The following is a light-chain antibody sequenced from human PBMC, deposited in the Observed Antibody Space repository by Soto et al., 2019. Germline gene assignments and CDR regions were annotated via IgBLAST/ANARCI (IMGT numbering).Light chain of an antibody. CDR2: DTD. CDR3: LLSYSISRPGV. V-gene: IGLV7-46*01. Sequence: QAAVTQEPSLTVSPGGTVTLTCGSRSGTVTTGHYPYWFQLKPGQAPRTLIYDTDKRHSWTPARFSGSLLGGKAALTLSGAQPEDEAEYHCLLSYSISRPGVFGGGTKLTVL. J-gene: IGLJ3*02. CDR1: SGTVTTGHY.